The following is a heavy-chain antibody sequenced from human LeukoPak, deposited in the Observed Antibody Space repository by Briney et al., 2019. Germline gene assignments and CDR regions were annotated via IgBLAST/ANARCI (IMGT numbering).Heavy chain of an antibody. J-gene: IGHJ4*02. D-gene: IGHD3-10*01. CDR1: GGSFSGYY. CDR2: SNQIGGT. CDR3: ASANGSGKTYRIDY. Sequence: SETLSLTCAVYGGSFSGYYWSWIRQPPGKGLDGIGESNQIGGTTYNPSLKSRVTISVATSKNQFSLKLSSVTAADTAVYYCASANGSGKTYRIDYWGQGTLVTVSS. V-gene: IGHV4-34*01.